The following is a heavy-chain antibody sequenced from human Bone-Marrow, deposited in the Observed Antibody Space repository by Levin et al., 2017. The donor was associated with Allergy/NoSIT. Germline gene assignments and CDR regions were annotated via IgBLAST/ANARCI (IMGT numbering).Heavy chain of an antibody. Sequence: PGESLKFSCAASGFTFSNSWMSWVRQTPGKGLEWVANIKEDGSEKYYVDSVKGRFTISRDNAKNSLYVQMNSLRAEDTAVYYCARDQFRRATIGARWFDPWGQGTLVIVSS. V-gene: IGHV3-7*01. CDR2: IKEDGSEK. J-gene: IGHJ5*02. D-gene: IGHD5-24*01. CDR3: ARDQFRRATIGARWFDP. CDR1: GFTFSNSW.